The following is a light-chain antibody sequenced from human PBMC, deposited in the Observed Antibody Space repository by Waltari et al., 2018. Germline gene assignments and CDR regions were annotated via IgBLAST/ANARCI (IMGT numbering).Light chain of an antibody. Sequence: NFMLTQPHSVSGSPGETVTISCTRSSGRIDSQYAQWYQQRPGSAPTTVIYEDKQRPFGVPDRFSGSIDSSSNSASLTISGLKTEDEAEYYCQSYDTNNRVFGGGTMLTVL. CDR2: EDK. V-gene: IGLV6-57*04. J-gene: IGLJ3*02. CDR1: SGRIDSQY. CDR3: QSYDTNNRV.